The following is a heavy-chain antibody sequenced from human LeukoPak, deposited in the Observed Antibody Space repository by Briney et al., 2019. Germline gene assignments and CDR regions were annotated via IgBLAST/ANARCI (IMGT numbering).Heavy chain of an antibody. V-gene: IGHV4-59*01. Sequence: SETLSLTCTVSGGSISSYFWTWIPQPPGKGLECIGYIFYSGRTNYNPSLKSRVTISADTSKNQFSLKLSSVTDADTAVYYCARIYGSGSYVDYWGQGTLVTVSS. CDR2: IFYSGRT. D-gene: IGHD3-10*01. CDR3: ARIYGSGSYVDY. J-gene: IGHJ4*02. CDR1: GGSISSYF.